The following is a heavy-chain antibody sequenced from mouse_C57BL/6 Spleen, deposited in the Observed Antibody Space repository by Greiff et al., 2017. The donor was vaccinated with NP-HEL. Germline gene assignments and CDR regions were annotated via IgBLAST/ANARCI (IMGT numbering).Heavy chain of an antibody. V-gene: IGHV5-17*01. J-gene: IGHJ4*01. Sequence: EVKLVESGGGLVKPGGSLKLSCAASGFTFSDYGMHWVRQAPEKGLEWVAYLSSGSSTIYYADTVKGRFTISRDNAKNTLFLQMTSLRSEDTAMYYCARLITTVVNAMDYWGQGTSVTVSS. CDR2: LSSGSSTI. CDR1: GFTFSDYG. D-gene: IGHD1-1*01. CDR3: ARLITTVVNAMDY.